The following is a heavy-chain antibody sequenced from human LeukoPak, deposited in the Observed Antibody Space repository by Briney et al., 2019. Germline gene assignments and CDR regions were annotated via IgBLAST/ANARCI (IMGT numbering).Heavy chain of an antibody. Sequence: SQTLSLTCTVSGASISSGSYYWSWIRQPAGKGLEWIGRIYTSGSTNYNPSLKSRVTISVDTSKNQFSLKLSSVTAADTAVYYCARDPKIVPAALYRSAQISRDAFDIWGQGTMVTVSS. V-gene: IGHV4-61*02. J-gene: IGHJ3*02. CDR1: GASISSGSYY. CDR2: IYTSGST. D-gene: IGHD2-2*01. CDR3: ARDPKIVPAALYRSAQISRDAFDI.